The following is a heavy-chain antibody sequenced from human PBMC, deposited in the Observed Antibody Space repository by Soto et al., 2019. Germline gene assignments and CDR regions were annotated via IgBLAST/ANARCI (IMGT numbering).Heavy chain of an antibody. CDR3: ARDRRSVGLGGSFYYYYCGMDV. V-gene: IGHV3-30-3*01. CDR1: GFTFSSYA. J-gene: IGHJ6*02. CDR2: ISYDGSNK. D-gene: IGHD1-26*01. Sequence: QVQLVESGGGVVQPGRSLRLSCAASGFTFSSYAMHWVRQAPGKGLEWVAVISYDGSNKYYADSVKGRFTISRDNSKNTLYLQMNSLRAEDTAVYYCARDRRSVGLGGSFYYYYCGMDVWGQGTTVTVSS.